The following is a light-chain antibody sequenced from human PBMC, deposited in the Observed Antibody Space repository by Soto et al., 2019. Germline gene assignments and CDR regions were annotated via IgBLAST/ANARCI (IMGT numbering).Light chain of an antibody. V-gene: IGKV2D-30*01. CDR2: EVS. CDR1: HSLVYSDGDTY. CDR3: MQSAVLT. J-gene: IGKJ4*01. Sequence: DVVMTQSPLSLPVSLGQPASISCRSSHSLVYSDGDTYLNWFQQRPGQSPRRLLCEVSHWDSGVPHRVSGSGSGTDGTLKISRVEAEDVGVYYCMQSAVLTFGGGNKVEIK.